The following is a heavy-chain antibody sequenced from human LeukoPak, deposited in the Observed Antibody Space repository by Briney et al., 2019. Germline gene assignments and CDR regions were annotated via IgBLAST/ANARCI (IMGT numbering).Heavy chain of an antibody. CDR1: GFTFDDYD. Sequence: GGSLRLSCAASGFTFDDYDLNWVRQAPGKGLEWVSGINGNGGSTGYADSVKGRFTISRDNAKNSLYLQMNSLRAEEDTAFYYCARATPRAPGHFDYWGQGILVTVSS. CDR2: INGNGGST. J-gene: IGHJ4*02. V-gene: IGHV3-20*04. D-gene: IGHD1-1*01. CDR3: ARATPRAPGHFDY.